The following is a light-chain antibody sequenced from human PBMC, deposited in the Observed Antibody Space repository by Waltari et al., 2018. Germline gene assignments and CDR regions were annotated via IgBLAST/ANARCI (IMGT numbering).Light chain of an antibody. CDR1: QSIGSSLH. J-gene: IGKJ2*01. CDR2: WAS. V-gene: IGKV6D-21*02. CDR3: QQCYSTPYT. Sequence: EIVLTQSPDFQSVTPKEKVTITCRASQSIGSSLHWYQQKPGQPPKLLIYWASTRESGVPDRFSGSGSGTEFTLTISSLQAADVAVYYCQQCYSTPYTFGQGTKLEIK.